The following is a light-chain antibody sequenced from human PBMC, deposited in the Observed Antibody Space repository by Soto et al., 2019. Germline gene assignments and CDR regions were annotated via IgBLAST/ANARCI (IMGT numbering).Light chain of an antibody. Sequence: DIQMTQSPSTLSASVGDRVTITYRASQSISSWLAWYQQKPGKAPKLLIYKASSLESGVPSRFSGSGSGTEFTLTIRSLQPDDFATYYCQQYNSWWTFGQVTKLEIK. CDR2: KAS. V-gene: IGKV1-5*03. J-gene: IGKJ2*02. CDR1: QSISSW. CDR3: QQYNSWWT.